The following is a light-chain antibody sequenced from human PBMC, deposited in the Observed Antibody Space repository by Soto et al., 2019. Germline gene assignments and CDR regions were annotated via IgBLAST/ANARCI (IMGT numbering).Light chain of an antibody. CDR2: GAS. CDR3: QQDYNLPRT. Sequence: EIVMTQSRATLSLSPGERATLSCRASQSVSSSYLSWYQQKPGQAPRLLIYGASTRATSIPARFSGSGSGTDFTLTISSLQPEDFAVYYCQQDYNLPRTFGQGTKVEIK. V-gene: IGKV3D-7*01. J-gene: IGKJ1*01. CDR1: QSVSSSY.